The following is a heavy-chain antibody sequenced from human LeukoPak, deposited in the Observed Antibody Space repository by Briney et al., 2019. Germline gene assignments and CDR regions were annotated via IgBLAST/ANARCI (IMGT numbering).Heavy chain of an antibody. J-gene: IGHJ4*02. CDR2: IIPIFGTA. V-gene: IGHV1-69*05. CDR1: GGTFISYA. D-gene: IGHD3-22*01. CDR3: ARVSDDSSGYYSGCFDY. Sequence: ASVKVSRKASGGTFISYAISWVRQAPGQGLEWMGRIIPIFGTANYAQKFQGRVTITTDESTSTAYMELSSLRSEDTAVYYCARVSDDSSGYYSGCFDYWGQGTLVTVSS.